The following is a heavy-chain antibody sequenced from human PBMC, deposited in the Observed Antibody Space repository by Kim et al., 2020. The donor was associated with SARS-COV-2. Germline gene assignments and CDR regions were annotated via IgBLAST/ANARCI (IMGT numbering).Heavy chain of an antibody. D-gene: IGHD3-10*01. V-gene: IGHV5-51*01. CDR3: ARQVAYGSGSYYSHWFDP. Sequence: GESLKISCKGSGYSFTSYWIGWVRQMPGKGVEWMGNIYPGDSDTRYSPSFQGQVTISADKSISTAYLQWSSLKASDTAMYYCARQVAYGSGSYYSHWFDPWGQGTLVTVSS. J-gene: IGHJ5*02. CDR2: IYPGDSDT. CDR1: GYSFTSYW.